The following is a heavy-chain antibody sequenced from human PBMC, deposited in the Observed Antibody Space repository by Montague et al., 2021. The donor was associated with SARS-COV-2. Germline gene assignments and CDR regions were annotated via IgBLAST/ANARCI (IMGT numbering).Heavy chain of an antibody. Sequence: SETLSLTCAVYTEAFNGYYWTWVRQPPGKGLEWIGEVSHPGSAKYNPSLKSRVTISVDTHRKQVSLRLTSVTAADTATYYCARGVYSRVIFVVSPRYYFDYWGQGTMVTVSA. V-gene: IGHV4-34*01. CDR1: TEAFNGYY. D-gene: IGHD3-9*01. CDR3: ARGVYSRVIFVVSPRYYFDY. CDR2: VSHPGSA. J-gene: IGHJ4*02.